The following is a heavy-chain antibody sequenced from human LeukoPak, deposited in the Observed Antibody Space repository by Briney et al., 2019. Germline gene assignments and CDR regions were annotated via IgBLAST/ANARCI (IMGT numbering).Heavy chain of an antibody. J-gene: IGHJ6*02. D-gene: IGHD2-2*01. V-gene: IGHV1-2*06. CDR2: INPNSGGT. Sequence: ASVKVSCKTSGYIFANFGIVWVRQAPGQGLEWMGRINPNSGGTNYAQKFQGRVTMTRDTSISTAYMELSRLRSDDTAVYYCARAGVRYCSSTSCSYGMDVWGQGTTVTVSS. CDR3: ARAGVRYCSSTSCSYGMDV. CDR1: GYIFANFG.